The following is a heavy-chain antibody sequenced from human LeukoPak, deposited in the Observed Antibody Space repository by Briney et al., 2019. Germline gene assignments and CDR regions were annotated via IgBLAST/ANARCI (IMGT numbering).Heavy chain of an antibody. J-gene: IGHJ5*02. CDR3: VRSPQLDP. V-gene: IGHV4-59*01. Sequence: PSETLSLTCTVSGGSISSYYWSWVRQPPGKGLEWIGYIQNSVTSYTDNPSLQSRVTISVDTSTNQFSLKLTSVTAADTAVYYCVRSPQLDPWGQGTLVTVSS. CDR1: GGSISSYY. CDR2: IQNSVTSY.